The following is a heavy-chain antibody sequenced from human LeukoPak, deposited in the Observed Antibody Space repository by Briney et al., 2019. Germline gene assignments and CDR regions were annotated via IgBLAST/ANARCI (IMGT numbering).Heavy chain of an antibody. V-gene: IGHV3-23*01. Sequence: GGSLRLSCAASGFAFSSYALSWVRQAPGKGLEWVSAIGGSGSSTYYADSVKGRFTISRDNSKNTLYLQMNSLKAEDTAVYYCTTYYYHGGPYYWDQGTLVTVSS. J-gene: IGHJ4*02. D-gene: IGHD3-10*01. CDR2: IGGSGSST. CDR3: TTYYYHGGPYY. CDR1: GFAFSSYA.